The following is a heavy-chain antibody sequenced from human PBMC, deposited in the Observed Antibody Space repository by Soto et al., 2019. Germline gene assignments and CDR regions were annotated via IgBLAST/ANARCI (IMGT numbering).Heavy chain of an antibody. V-gene: IGHV4-39*01. J-gene: IGHJ5*02. CDR1: GGSSSSSSYY. Sequence: PSETLSLTCTVSGGSSSSSSYYWGWIRQPPGKGLEWIGSIYYSGSTYYNPSLKSRVTISVDTSKNQFSLKLSSVTAADTAVYYCARQIVVVADTMIWFDPWGQGTLVTVSS. D-gene: IGHD2-15*01. CDR2: IYYSGST. CDR3: ARQIVVVADTMIWFDP.